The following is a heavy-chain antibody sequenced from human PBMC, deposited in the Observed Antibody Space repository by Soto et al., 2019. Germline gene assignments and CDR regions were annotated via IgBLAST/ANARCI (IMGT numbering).Heavy chain of an antibody. Sequence: QVQLVQSGAEVKKAGSSVKVSCKTSGGTLSTNAISWVRQAPGQGLEWMGAIIPMFGSPKYAQKFQGRVTITADNPTSTIYMEMISLTSADTAVYYCARGGFVAGLYNALDAWSQGTTVAVSS. CDR3: ARGGFVAGLYNALDA. D-gene: IGHD6-19*01. CDR2: IIPMFGSP. CDR1: GGTLSTNA. V-gene: IGHV1-69*06. J-gene: IGHJ6*02.